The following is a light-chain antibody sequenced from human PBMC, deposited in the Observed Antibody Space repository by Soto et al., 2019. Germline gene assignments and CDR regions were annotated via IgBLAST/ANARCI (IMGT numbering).Light chain of an antibody. J-gene: IGKJ4*01. V-gene: IGKV3-15*01. CDR2: GAS. CDR3: QHYNNWPLT. Sequence: EIVMTQSPATLSVSPRERATLSCRASQSVSTKLAWYKQKPGQAPRLLIYGASTRATGIPARFSGSGSGTEFTLTISSLQSEDFAVYYCQHYNNWPLTFGGGTKVEIK. CDR1: QSVSTK.